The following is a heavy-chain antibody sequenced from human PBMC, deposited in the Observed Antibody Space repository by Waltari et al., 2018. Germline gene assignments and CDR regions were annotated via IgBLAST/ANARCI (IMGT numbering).Heavy chain of an antibody. CDR3: AREAITIFDY. CDR1: GGSFSGYY. CDR2: INHSGST. J-gene: IGHJ4*02. Sequence: QVQLQQWGAGLLKPSETLSLTCAVYGGSFSGYYWSWIRQPPGKGLEWIGEINHSGSTNYNPSLKSRVTISVDTSKNQFSLKLSSVTAADMAVYYCAREAITIFDYWGQGTLVTVSS. V-gene: IGHV4-34*01. D-gene: IGHD3-3*01.